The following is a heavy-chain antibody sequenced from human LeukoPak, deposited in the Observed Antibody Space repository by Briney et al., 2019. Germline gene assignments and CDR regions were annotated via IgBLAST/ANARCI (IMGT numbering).Heavy chain of an antibody. J-gene: IGHJ4*02. CDR3: ARDQDQGIAARAVFDY. D-gene: IGHD6-6*01. V-gene: IGHV3-30-3*01. CDR2: ISYDGSNK. CDR1: GFTFSSYA. Sequence: GGSLRLSCAASGFTFSSYAMHWVRQAPGKGLEWVAVISYDGSNKYYADSVKGRFTISRDNSKNTLYLQMNSLRAEDTAVYYCARDQDQGIAARAVFDYWGQGTPVTVSS.